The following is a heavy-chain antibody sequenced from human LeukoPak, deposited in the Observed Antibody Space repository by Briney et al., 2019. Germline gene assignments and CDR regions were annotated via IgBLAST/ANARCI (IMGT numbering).Heavy chain of an antibody. Sequence: EASVKVSFKASGGTFSSYAISWVRQAPGQGLEWMGGIIPIFGTANYAQKFQGRVTITADESTSTAYMELSSLRSEDTAVYYCARGSLGVDTAMEFDYWGQGTLVTVSS. J-gene: IGHJ4*02. CDR2: IIPIFGTA. CDR3: ARGSLGVDTAMEFDY. D-gene: IGHD5-18*01. V-gene: IGHV1-69*13. CDR1: GGTFSSYA.